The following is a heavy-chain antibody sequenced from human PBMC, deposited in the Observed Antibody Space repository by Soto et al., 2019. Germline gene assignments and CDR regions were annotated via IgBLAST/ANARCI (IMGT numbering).Heavy chain of an antibody. J-gene: IGHJ4*02. CDR3: AKGPIFGVENIYDY. V-gene: IGHV3-23*01. CDR2: MSGAGRSS. Sequence: DVQLLESGGDLVQLGGSLRLSCAASGFTFSSYAMSWVRQAPGKGLEWVSSMSGAGRSSYDADSVKGRFTISRDNSKNTLYLQMNNLRAEDTALYYCAKGPIFGVENIYDYWGQGTLVTVSS. D-gene: IGHD3-3*01. CDR1: GFTFSSYA.